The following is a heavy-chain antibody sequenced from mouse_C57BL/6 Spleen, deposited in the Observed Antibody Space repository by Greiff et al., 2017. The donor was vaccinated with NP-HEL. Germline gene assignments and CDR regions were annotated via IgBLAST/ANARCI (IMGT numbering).Heavy chain of an antibody. D-gene: IGHD2-3*01. CDR1: GFTFSDAW. CDR2: IRNKANNHAT. CDR3: TRPLYDGYFHWYFDV. J-gene: IGHJ1*03. Sequence: EVKLEESGGGLVQPGGSMKLSCAASGFTFSDAWMDWVRQSPEKGLEWVAEIRNKANNHATYYAESVKGRFTISRDDSKSSVYLQMNSLRAEDTGIYYCTRPLYDGYFHWYFDVWGTGTTVTVSS. V-gene: IGHV6-6*01.